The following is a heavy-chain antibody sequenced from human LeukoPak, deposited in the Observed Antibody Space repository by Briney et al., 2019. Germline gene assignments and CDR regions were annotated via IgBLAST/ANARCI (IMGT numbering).Heavy chain of an antibody. D-gene: IGHD5-12*01. J-gene: IGHJ4*02. Sequence: GGSLRLSCAASGFTFSSYEMNWVRQAPGKGLEWVSYISRSGSTIYYADSVKDRFTISRDNPKNTLNLQMNSLSAEDTAVYYCVRAYSRESGYDFVFHYWGQGAQVTVSS. CDR1: GFTFSSYE. V-gene: IGHV3-48*03. CDR3: VRAYSRESGYDFVFHY. CDR2: ISRSGSTI.